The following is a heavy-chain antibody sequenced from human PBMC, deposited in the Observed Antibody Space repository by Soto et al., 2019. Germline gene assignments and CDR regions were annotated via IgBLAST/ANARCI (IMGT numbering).Heavy chain of an antibody. CDR1: GGSISRYY. D-gene: IGHD3-22*01. V-gene: IGHV4-59*01. J-gene: IGHJ4*02. CDR3: ARFPSRYHYDSADYYYFDY. CDR2: MYYSVST. Sequence: PSETLSLTCTVSGGSISRYYWSWIRQSPGKGLEWIGYMYYSVSTNYNPSLKSRVTISVDTSKNLFSLNLNSVTAADTAVYYCARFPSRYHYDSADYYYFDYWGQGILVTVSS.